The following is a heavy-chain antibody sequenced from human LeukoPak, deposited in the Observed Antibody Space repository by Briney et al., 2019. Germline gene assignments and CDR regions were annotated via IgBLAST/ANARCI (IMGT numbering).Heavy chain of an antibody. D-gene: IGHD4-11*01. V-gene: IGHV1-2*02. CDR3: AREFMTSITNDY. Sequence: ASVKVSCKTSGYTFTGYYVHWVGQAPGQGLEWMGWINPNSGDTHYAQKFQGRVTMTRDTSISTAHMELSRLRSTDTAVYYCAREFMTSITNDYWGQGTLVTVSS. J-gene: IGHJ4*02. CDR2: INPNSGDT. CDR1: GYTFTGYY.